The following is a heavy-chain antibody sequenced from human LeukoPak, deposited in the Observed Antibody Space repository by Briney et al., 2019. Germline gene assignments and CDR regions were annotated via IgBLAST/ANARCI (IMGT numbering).Heavy chain of an antibody. CDR3: ARVGGSGWYFDD. CDR1: GFSFSTYN. J-gene: IGHJ4*02. CDR2: ISTGSGSI. D-gene: IGHD6-19*01. V-gene: IGHV3-48*04. Sequence: PGGSLRLSCVASGFSFSTYNMNWVRQAPGKGLEGVSYISTGSGSIYYADSVKGRFTISRDNAKNSLYLQMNNLRVEDTAVYSCARVGGSGWYFDDWGQGTLVNVSS.